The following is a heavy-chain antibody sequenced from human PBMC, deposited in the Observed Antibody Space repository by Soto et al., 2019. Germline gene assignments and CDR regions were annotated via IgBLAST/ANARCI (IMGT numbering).Heavy chain of an antibody. CDR1: GGSISSYY. V-gene: IGHV4-59*08. CDR3: ARRWGNGFDY. CDR2: IYYSGST. J-gene: IGHJ4*02. Sequence: QVQLQESGPGLVKSSETLSLTCTVSGGSISSYYWSWIRQPPGKGLEWIGYIYYSGSTSYNPSLKRRVIISVDTSTNQFSLKLSSVTAADTAVYYCARRWGNGFDYWGQGTLVTVSS. D-gene: IGHD3-16*01.